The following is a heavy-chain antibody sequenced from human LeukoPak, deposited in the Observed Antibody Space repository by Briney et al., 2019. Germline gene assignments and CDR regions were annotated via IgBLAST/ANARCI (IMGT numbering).Heavy chain of an antibody. D-gene: IGHD4-17*01. Sequence: SETLSLTCTVSGYSISSGYYWGWIRQPPGKGLEWIGYIYYSGSTNYNPSLKSRVTLSVDTSKNQFSLKLSSVTAADTAVYYCARDRSYGDYGDNWFDPWGQGTLVTVSS. CDR1: GYSISSGYY. J-gene: IGHJ5*02. CDR2: IYYSGST. V-gene: IGHV4-61*01. CDR3: ARDRSYGDYGDNWFDP.